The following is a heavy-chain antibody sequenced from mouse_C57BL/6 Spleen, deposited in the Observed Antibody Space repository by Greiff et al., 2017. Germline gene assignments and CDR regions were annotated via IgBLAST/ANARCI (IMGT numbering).Heavy chain of an antibody. J-gene: IGHJ2*01. D-gene: IGHD1-1*01. V-gene: IGHV1-64*01. CDR1: GYTFTSYW. CDR2: IHPNSGST. Sequence: VQLQQPGAELVKPGASVKLSCKASGYTFTSYWMHWVKQRPGQGLEWIGMIHPNSGSTNYNEKFKSKATLTVDKSSSTAYMQLSSLTSEDSAVYYCARLYGKDYFDYWGQGTTLTVSS. CDR3: ARLYGKDYFDY.